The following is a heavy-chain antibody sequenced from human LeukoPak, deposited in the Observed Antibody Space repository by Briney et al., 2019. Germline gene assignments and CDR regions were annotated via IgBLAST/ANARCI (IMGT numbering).Heavy chain of an antibody. CDR3: ARDSDLEWGDNWFDP. CDR2: IIPIFGTA. V-gene: IGHV1-69*13. D-gene: IGHD1-26*01. Sequence: GAPVKVSCKASGGTFSSYAISWVRQAPGHGLEWMGGIIPIFGTANYAQKFQGRVTITADESTSTAYMELSSLRSEDTAVYFCARDSDLEWGDNWFDPWGQGTLVTVSS. CDR1: GGTFSSYA. J-gene: IGHJ5*02.